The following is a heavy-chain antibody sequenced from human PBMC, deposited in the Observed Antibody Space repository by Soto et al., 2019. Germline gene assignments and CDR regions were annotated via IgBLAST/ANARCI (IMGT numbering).Heavy chain of an antibody. CDR3: ARGAKGIFYSNYVGWFDP. D-gene: IGHD4-4*01. J-gene: IGHJ5*02. V-gene: IGHV1-8*01. CDR2: MNPNSGNT. CDR1: GYTFTSYD. Sequence: GASVKVSCKASGYTFTSYDINWVRQATGQGLEWMGWMNPNSGNTGYAQKFQGRVTMTRNTSISTAYMELSSLRSEDTAVYYCARGAKGIFYSNYVGWFDPWGQGTLVTVSS.